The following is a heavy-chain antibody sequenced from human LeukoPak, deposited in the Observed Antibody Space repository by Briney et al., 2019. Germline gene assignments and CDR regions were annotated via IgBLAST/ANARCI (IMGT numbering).Heavy chain of an antibody. J-gene: IGHJ4*02. Sequence: ASVKVSCKASGYTFTSYGISWVRQAPGQGLEWMGWISSYNGNTNYAQKLQGRVTMTTDTSTSTAYMELRSLRSDDTAVYYCASHSSGLADFDYWGQGTLVTVSS. CDR3: ASHSSGLADFDY. D-gene: IGHD3-22*01. CDR2: ISSYNGNT. V-gene: IGHV1-18*01. CDR1: GYTFTSYG.